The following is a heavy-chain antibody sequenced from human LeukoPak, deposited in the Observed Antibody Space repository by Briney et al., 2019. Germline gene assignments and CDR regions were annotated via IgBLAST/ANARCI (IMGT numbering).Heavy chain of an antibody. D-gene: IGHD6-13*01. Sequence: GRPLRLSCAASGFTFDDYAMHWVRQAPGKGLEWVSGISWNSGSIGYADSVKGRFTISRDNAKDSLYLQMNSLRAEDTALYYCAKDIEVAAAGTGFDYWGQGTLVTVSS. V-gene: IGHV3-9*01. CDR2: ISWNSGSI. CDR1: GFTFDDYA. CDR3: AKDIEVAAAGTGFDY. J-gene: IGHJ4*02.